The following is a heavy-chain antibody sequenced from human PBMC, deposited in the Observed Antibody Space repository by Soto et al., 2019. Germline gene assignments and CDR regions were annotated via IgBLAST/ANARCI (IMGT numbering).Heavy chain of an antibody. Sequence: ETLSLTCTVCDDSFRGAEYYWRWIRQRLGKGPEWIGYTYYNGDTKYNPALRSRVTMSEDTSKNQFSLRLSSVTAADTAVYFCARGPAYIDGWRTFDLWGRGILVTVSS. CDR2: TYYNGDT. J-gene: IGHJ4*02. CDR3: ARGPAYIDGWRTFDL. V-gene: IGHV4-61*08. CDR1: DDSFRGAEYY. D-gene: IGHD6-19*01.